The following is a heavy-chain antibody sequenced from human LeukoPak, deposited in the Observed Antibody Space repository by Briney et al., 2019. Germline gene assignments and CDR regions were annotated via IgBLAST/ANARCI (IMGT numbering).Heavy chain of an antibody. V-gene: IGHV3-30-3*01. CDR3: ARAANYVWGSYRHSGNDAFDI. D-gene: IGHD3-16*02. CDR2: ISYDGSNK. J-gene: IGHJ3*02. Sequence: GGSLRLSCAASGFTFSSYAMHWVRQAPGKGLEWVAVISYDGSNKYYADSVKGRFTISRDNSKNTLYLQMNSLRAEDTAVYYCARAANYVWGSYRHSGNDAFDIWGQGTMVTVSS. CDR1: GFTFSSYA.